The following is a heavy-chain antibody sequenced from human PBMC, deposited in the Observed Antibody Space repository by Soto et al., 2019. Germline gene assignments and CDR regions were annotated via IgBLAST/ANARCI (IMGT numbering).Heavy chain of an antibody. CDR1: GYTFTTYG. Sequence: QVQLVQSGAEVKKPGASVKVSCKASGYTFTTYGISWVRQAPGQGLEWMGWISGDNGNTNYAQNVQGRVTVTTDTSTSTAYMELRSLRSDVTGVYYCAREVAVAGGEYDYWGQGTLVTVSS. J-gene: IGHJ4*02. CDR2: ISGDNGNT. CDR3: AREVAVAGGEYDY. V-gene: IGHV1-18*01. D-gene: IGHD6-13*01.